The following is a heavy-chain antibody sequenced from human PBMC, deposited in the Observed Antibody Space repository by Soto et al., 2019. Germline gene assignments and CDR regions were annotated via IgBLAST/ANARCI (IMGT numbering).Heavy chain of an antibody. CDR3: ARNVKANGYSPVDY. V-gene: IGHV3-7*03. Sequence: GGSLRLSCAASGLTFGSYWMSWVRQAPGKGLEWVANIKQDGSEKYYVDSVKGRFTISRDNAKNSLYLQMNSLRAEDTAVYYCARNVKANGYSPVDYWGQGTLVTVSS. CDR2: IKQDGSEK. D-gene: IGHD5-18*01. J-gene: IGHJ4*02. CDR1: GLTFGSYW.